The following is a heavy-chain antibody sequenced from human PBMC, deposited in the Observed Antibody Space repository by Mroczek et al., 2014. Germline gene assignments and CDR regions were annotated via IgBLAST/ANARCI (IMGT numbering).Heavy chain of an antibody. CDR3: AREGPPGGTDDSSGYYYGY. J-gene: IGHJ4*02. CDR1: GGSISSGGYY. CDR2: IYYSGST. D-gene: IGHD3-22*01. Sequence: QVQLQESGPGLVKPSQTLSLTCTVSGGSISSGGYYWSWIRQHPGKGLEWIGYIYYSGSTYYNPSLKSRVTISVDTSKNQFSLKLSSVTAADTAVYYCAREGPPGGTDDSSGYYYGYWGQGTLVTVSS. V-gene: IGHV4-31*03.